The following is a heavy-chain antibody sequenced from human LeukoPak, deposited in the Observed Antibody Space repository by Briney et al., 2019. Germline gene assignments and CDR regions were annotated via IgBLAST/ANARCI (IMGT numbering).Heavy chain of an antibody. CDR1: GGSITNHF. Sequence: SETLSLTCTVSGGSITNHFWSWIRQSPGKGLEWIGYIYYSGSTRYNPSLKSRVTISVDTSKKQFSLNLSSVTAADTAVYYCARAGGYYDILTGYYYWGQGTLVTVSS. J-gene: IGHJ4*02. CDR2: IYYSGST. CDR3: ARAGGYYDILTGYYY. V-gene: IGHV4-59*11. D-gene: IGHD3-9*01.